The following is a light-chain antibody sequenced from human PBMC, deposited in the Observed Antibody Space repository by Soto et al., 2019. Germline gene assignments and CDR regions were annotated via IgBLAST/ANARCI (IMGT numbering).Light chain of an antibody. CDR2: GAS. CDR3: QQYGSSPTT. V-gene: IGKV3-20*01. J-gene: IGKJ1*01. Sequence: EIVMTQSPATLSVSPGDRATLSCRASQSVSSKLAWYQQKPGQAPRRLIFGASFRATGIPDRFSGSGSGTDFTLTISRLEPEDFAVYYCQQYGSSPTTFGQGTKVDI. CDR1: QSVSSK.